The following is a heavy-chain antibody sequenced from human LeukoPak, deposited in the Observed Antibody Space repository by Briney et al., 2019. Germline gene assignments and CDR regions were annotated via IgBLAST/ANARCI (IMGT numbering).Heavy chain of an antibody. D-gene: IGHD2-2*01. J-gene: IGHJ6*02. Sequence: SVKVSCKASGGTFSRYPIRWVRQDPGQGLEWMGRIISFLNITDYAQNFQGRVTLTADKSTSTAYMDLSTVSSEGTAVYAWAKDGVVVVATSVYYYYYGMDVWGQGTTVTVSS. V-gene: IGHV1-69*02. CDR3: AKDGVVVVATSVYYYYYGMDV. CDR2: IISFLNIT. CDR1: GGTFSRYP.